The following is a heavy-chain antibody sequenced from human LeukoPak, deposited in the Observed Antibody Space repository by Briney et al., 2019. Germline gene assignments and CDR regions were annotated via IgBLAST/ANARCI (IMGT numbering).Heavy chain of an antibody. V-gene: IGHV1-18*01. CDR1: GYTFTSYG. CDR3: ARVISSSWYRYFQH. D-gene: IGHD6-13*01. J-gene: IGHJ1*01. Sequence: ASVKVSCKASGYTFTSYGISWVRQAPGQGLEWMGWISAYNGNTNYAQKLQGRVTMTTDTSTSTAYMELSSLRSEDTAVYYCARVISSSWYRYFQHWGQGTLVTVSS. CDR2: ISAYNGNT.